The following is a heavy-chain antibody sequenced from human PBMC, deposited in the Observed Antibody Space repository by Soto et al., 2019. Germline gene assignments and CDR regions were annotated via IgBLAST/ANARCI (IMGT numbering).Heavy chain of an antibody. CDR1: GFTSSDHN. V-gene: IGHV3-72*01. J-gene: IGHJ3*02. CDR3: TSSASGTFDI. CDR2: TRSKANSYTT. Sequence: EVKVVESGGGLVQPGGSLRLSCAASGFTSSDHNMDWVRQAPGKGLEWVGRTRSKANSYTTEYAASVRDRFTISTDDSKNSLYLQMNSLKTEDTAVYYCTSSASGTFDIWGQGTLVTVSS.